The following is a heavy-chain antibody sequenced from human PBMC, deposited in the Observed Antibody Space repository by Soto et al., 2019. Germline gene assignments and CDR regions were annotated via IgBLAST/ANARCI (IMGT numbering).Heavy chain of an antibody. Sequence: EVQLLGSGGGLVQPGGSLRLSCAASGLTFSTYAMSWVRQAPGKGLEWVSSISGNGANTYYTDSVKGRFIISRDNSKNTLFLQRNGLSAEDTALYYCAKDRPNYYGSGGGYYKAGGDYWGQGTLVTVSS. CDR1: GLTFSTYA. V-gene: IGHV3-23*01. J-gene: IGHJ4*02. CDR2: ISGNGANT. CDR3: AKDRPNYYGSGGGYYKAGGDY. D-gene: IGHD3-10*01.